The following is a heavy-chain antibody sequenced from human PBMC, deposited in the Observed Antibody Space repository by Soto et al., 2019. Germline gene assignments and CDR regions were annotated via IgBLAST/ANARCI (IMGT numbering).Heavy chain of an antibody. CDR1: GFTFSDYY. CDR2: ISSSSSYT. CDR3: ASTRYDSSGYPRDY. Sequence: PGGSLRLSCAASGFTFSDYYMSWIRQAPGKGLEWVSYISSSSSYTNYADSVKGRFTISRDNAKNSLYLQMNSLRAEDTAVYYCASTRYDSSGYPRDYWGQGTLVTVSS. D-gene: IGHD3-22*01. V-gene: IGHV3-11*03. J-gene: IGHJ4*02.